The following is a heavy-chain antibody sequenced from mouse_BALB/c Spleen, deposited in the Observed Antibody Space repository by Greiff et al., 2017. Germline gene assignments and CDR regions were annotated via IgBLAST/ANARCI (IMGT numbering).Heavy chain of an antibody. J-gene: IGHJ4*01. CDR2: ISNGGGST. CDR3: ARHHYDPYYAMDY. D-gene: IGHD2-4*01. V-gene: IGHV5-12-2*01. Sequence: EVMLVESGGGLVQPGGSLKLSCAASGFTFSSYTMSWVRQTPEKRLEWVAYISNGGGSTYYPDTVKGRFTISRDNAKNTLYLQMSSLKSEDTAMYYCARHHYDPYYAMDYWGQGTSVTVSS. CDR1: GFTFSSYT.